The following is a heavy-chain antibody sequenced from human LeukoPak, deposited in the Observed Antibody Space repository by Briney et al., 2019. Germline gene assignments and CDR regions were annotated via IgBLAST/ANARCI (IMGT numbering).Heavy chain of an antibody. D-gene: IGHD6-19*01. CDR1: GFTFSSYG. CDR3: ARGKEKWLDHFDY. V-gene: IGHV3-48*02. CDR2: ISTTSSTI. J-gene: IGHJ4*02. Sequence: GGSLRLFCAASGFTFSSYGMNWVRQAPGKGLEWVSYISTTSSTIYYADSVKGRFTMSRDNAKNSLYLQMDSLRDEDTAVYYCARGKEKWLDHFDYWGQGSLVTVSS.